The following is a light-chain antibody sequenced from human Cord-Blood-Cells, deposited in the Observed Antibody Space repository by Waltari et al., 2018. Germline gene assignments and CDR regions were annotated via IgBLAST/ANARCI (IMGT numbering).Light chain of an antibody. CDR2: EAS. Sequence: DIVLTQSPATLSLSPGERATLSCRAGQRVSSYLAWYQQKPGQAPRLLIYEASNRATGIPAMFSGSGSGTDFTLTISSLEPEDFAVYYCQQRSNWPRTFGQGTKVEIK. J-gene: IGKJ1*01. V-gene: IGKV3-11*01. CDR1: QRVSSY. CDR3: QQRSNWPRT.